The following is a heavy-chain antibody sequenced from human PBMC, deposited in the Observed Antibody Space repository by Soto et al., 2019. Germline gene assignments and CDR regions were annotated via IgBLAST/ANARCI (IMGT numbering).Heavy chain of an antibody. Sequence: SATLSLTCTVSGRSISSGVCYRSWILPHQGECLECIGYIYYRGGTSYYPSRQSRVNISVDSSKVQLSVKLRAVTAADTAVYYCLSEKYYAFWSGSGVFDFWGQGALVTV. CDR2: IYYRGGT. CDR1: GRSISSGVCY. V-gene: IGHV4-31*03. J-gene: IGHJ4*02. D-gene: IGHD3-3*01. CDR3: LSEKYYAFWSGSGVFDF.